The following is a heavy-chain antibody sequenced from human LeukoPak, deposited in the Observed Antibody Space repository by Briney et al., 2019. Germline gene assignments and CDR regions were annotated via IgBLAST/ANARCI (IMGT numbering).Heavy chain of an antibody. D-gene: IGHD2-2*01. CDR3: ATIAGYCSSTSCYSWFDP. CDR2: IYYSGST. J-gene: IGHJ5*02. V-gene: IGHV4-59*01. Sequence: SETLSLTCTVSGGSISSYYWSWIRQPPGKGLEWIGYIYYSGSTNYNPSLKSRVTIAVDTSKNQFSLKLSPVTAADTAVYYCATIAGYCSSTSCYSWFDPWGQGTLVTVSS. CDR1: GGSISSYY.